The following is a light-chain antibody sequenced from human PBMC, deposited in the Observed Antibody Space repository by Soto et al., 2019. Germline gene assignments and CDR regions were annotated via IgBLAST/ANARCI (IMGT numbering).Light chain of an antibody. J-gene: IGLJ1*01. V-gene: IGLV2-14*01. CDR2: EVT. CDR1: SRDVGGYNY. Sequence: QSVLTQPASVSGSPGQSITISCTVTSRDVGGYNYVSWYQQHPGTAPKLMIYEVTDRPSGVSPRFSGSKSGNTASLTISGLRADDAADYYCSSYTSSSTLVFGTGTKVTVL. CDR3: SSYTSSSTLV.